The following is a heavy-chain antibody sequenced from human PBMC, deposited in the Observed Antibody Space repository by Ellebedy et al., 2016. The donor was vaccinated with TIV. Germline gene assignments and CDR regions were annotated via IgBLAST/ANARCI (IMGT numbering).Heavy chain of an antibody. V-gene: IGHV3-7*01. J-gene: IGHJ4*02. CDR3: ARDMAGSYYY. D-gene: IGHD1-26*01. Sequence: GGSLRLXXAASGFTFSNYWMGWVRQAPGKALEWVANIKTDGSETYYVDSVKGRLTISRDNAKNSLYLQVNSLRAEDTAVYYCARDMAGSYYYWGQGTLVTVSS. CDR2: IKTDGSET. CDR1: GFTFSNYW.